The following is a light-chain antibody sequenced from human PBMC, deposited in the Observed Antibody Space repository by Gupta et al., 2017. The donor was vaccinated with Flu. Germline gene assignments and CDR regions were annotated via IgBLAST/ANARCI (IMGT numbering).Light chain of an antibody. V-gene: IGKV1-33*01. Sequence: DIQLTQSPSSLSASAGDRVITTCQASQDIAKYLNWYQQKPGKAPKLLIFDASNLETGVPSRFSGSGYGTDFTLAISSRQPEDIATYYCQRYDDLSPITFGQGTRLEIK. CDR3: QRYDDLSPIT. J-gene: IGKJ5*01. CDR1: QDIAKY. CDR2: DAS.